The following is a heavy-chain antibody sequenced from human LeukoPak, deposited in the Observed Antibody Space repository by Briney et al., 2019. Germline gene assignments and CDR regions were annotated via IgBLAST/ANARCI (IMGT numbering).Heavy chain of an antibody. Sequence: GGSLRLSCSASGFTLSNYWMHWVRQAPGKGLVWVSRINTDGSSTNYADSVKGRFTVSRDNAKNTLYLQMNSLRAEDTAVYYCARPLMYYYGSETYFWFDPWGQGTLVTVSS. J-gene: IGHJ5*02. D-gene: IGHD3-10*01. CDR1: GFTLSNYW. V-gene: IGHV3-74*01. CDR2: INTDGSST. CDR3: ARPLMYYYGSETYFWFDP.